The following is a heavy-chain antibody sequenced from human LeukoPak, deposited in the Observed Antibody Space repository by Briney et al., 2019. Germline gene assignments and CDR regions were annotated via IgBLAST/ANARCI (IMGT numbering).Heavy chain of an antibody. CDR1: GFTVSSNY. V-gene: IGHV3-66*02. CDR3: ASLYDSSGYYSTGWSYYFDY. Sequence: PGGSLRLSCAASGFTVSSNYMSWVRQAPGEGLEWVSVIYSGGSTYYTDSVKGRFTISRENSKNKMYLQMNILIADDTAVYYCASLYDSSGYYSTGWSYYFDYWGQGTLVTVSS. D-gene: IGHD3-22*01. CDR2: IYSGGST. J-gene: IGHJ4*02.